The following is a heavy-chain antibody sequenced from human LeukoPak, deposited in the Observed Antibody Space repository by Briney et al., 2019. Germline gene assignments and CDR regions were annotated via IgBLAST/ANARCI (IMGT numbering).Heavy chain of an antibody. J-gene: IGHJ4*02. D-gene: IGHD3-10*01. V-gene: IGHV3-9*01. Sequence: PGGSLRLSCAASGFTFDDYAMHWVRQAPGEGLEWVSGISWNSGNIGYADSVKGRFTISRDNAKNSLYLQMNSLRAEDTAVYYCAREGGSGSYYRVYWGQGTLVTVSS. CDR2: ISWNSGNI. CDR3: AREGGSGSYYRVY. CDR1: GFTFDDYA.